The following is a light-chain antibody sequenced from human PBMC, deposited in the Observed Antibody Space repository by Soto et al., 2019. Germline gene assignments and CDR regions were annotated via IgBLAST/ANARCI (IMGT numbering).Light chain of an antibody. J-gene: IGLJ1*01. CDR1: NSDVGGYNF. CDR3: SSYTSSSTLV. CDR2: DVT. Sequence: QSALTQPAFVSGSPGQSITISCTGTNSDVGGYNFVSWYQQHPGKVPKLMIYDVTNRPSGVSNRFSGSKSGNTASLTISGLQAEDEGDYYCSSYTSSSTLVFGTGTKLTVL. V-gene: IGLV2-14*01.